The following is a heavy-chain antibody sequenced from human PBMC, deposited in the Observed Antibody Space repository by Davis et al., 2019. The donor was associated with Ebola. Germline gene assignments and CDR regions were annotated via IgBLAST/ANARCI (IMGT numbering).Heavy chain of an antibody. Sequence: MPSETLSLTCTVSGGSITNYYWSWIRQPPGKGLEWIGYVYSSGGTEYNPSLKSRVIMSVDTSKSQFSLRLSSVTAADTAVYYCARTDRVCSGGTCYSGNDFDYWGQGTLVTVSS. D-gene: IGHD2-15*01. CDR1: GGSITNYY. J-gene: IGHJ4*02. CDR2: VYSSGGT. CDR3: ARTDRVCSGGTCYSGNDFDY. V-gene: IGHV4-59*01.